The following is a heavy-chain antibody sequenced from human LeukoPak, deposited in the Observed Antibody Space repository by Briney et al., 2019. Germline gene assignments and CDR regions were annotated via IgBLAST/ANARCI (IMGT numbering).Heavy chain of an antibody. J-gene: IGHJ4*02. D-gene: IGHD3-22*01. Sequence: GGSLRLSCAASGFTFSSYWMSWVRQAPGKGLEWVANIKQDGSEKYYVDSVKGRFTISRDNAKNSLYLQMNSLRAEDTAVCYCARTGGYYDSSGYSSGEFDYWGQGTLVTVSS. CDR1: GFTFSSYW. V-gene: IGHV3-7*01. CDR3: ARTGGYYDSSGYSSGEFDY. CDR2: IKQDGSEK.